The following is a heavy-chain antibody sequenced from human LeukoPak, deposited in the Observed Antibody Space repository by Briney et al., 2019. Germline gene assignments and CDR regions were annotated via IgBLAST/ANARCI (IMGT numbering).Heavy chain of an antibody. CDR1: GFTFSSYW. D-gene: IGHD2-15*01. V-gene: IGHV3-7*01. Sequence: QPGGSLRLSCAASGFTFSSYWMSWVRQAPGKGLEWVANIKQDGSEKYYIDSVKGRFTNSRDNAKNSMFLQMNSLRAEDTAVYYCARDLVHCSGGSCYGMDVWGQGTTVTVSS. J-gene: IGHJ6*02. CDR2: IKQDGSEK. CDR3: ARDLVHCSGGSCYGMDV.